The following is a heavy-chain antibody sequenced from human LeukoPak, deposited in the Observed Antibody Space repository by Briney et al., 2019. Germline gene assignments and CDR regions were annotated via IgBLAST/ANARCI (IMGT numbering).Heavy chain of an antibody. CDR2: IYTSGST. CDR3: AREGALLWFEELFRIWFDP. V-gene: IGHV4-61*02. Sequence: SRTLSLTCTVAGGSISSGSYYWSWIRQPAGKGLEWIGRIYTSGSTNYNPSLKSRVTISVDTSKNQFSLKLSSVTAADAAVYYCAREGALLWFEELFRIWFDPWVQGTLVTVSS. D-gene: IGHD3-10*01. J-gene: IGHJ5*02. CDR1: GGSISSGSYY.